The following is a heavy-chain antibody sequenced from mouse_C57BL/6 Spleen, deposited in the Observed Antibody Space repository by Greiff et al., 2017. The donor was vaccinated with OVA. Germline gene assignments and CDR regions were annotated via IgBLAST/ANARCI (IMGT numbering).Heavy chain of an antibody. V-gene: IGHV3-6*01. Sequence: EVQLQESGPGLVKPSQSLSLTCSVTGYSITSGYYWNWIRQFPGNKLEWMGYISYDGSNNYNPSLKNRISITRDTSKNQFFLKLNSVTTEDTATYYCARGSNYYGSSPYYFDYWGQGTTLTVSS. CDR3: ARGSNYYGSSPYYFDY. CDR1: GYSITSGYY. D-gene: IGHD1-1*01. CDR2: ISYDGSN. J-gene: IGHJ2*01.